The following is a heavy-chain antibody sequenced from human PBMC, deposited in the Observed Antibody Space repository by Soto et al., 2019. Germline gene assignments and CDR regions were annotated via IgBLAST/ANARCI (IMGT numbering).Heavy chain of an antibody. CDR1: GYTFTSYG. V-gene: IGHV1-46*01. J-gene: IGHJ3*02. CDR3: ARDTDILTPDAFDI. Sequence: ASVKVSCKASGYTFTSYGISWVRQAPGQGLEWMGVINPSGDSTNYAQKFQGRVTMTRDTSTSTVYMELSSLRSEDTAVYYCARDTDILTPDAFDIWGQGTMVTVSS. D-gene: IGHD3-9*01. CDR2: INPSGDST.